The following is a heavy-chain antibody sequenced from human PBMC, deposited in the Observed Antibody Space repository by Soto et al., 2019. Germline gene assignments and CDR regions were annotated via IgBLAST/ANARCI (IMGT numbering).Heavy chain of an antibody. Sequence: EVQLLESGGGLVQPGGSLRLSCAASGFTFSSYAMSWVRQAPGKGLEWVSAISGSGGSTYYADSVKGRFTISRDNSKNTLYLQMNSLRAEDTAVYYCACTFRAQHGVKYSGYDPPEVDYWGQGTLVTVSS. CDR3: ACTFRAQHGVKYSGYDPPEVDY. CDR1: GFTFSSYA. V-gene: IGHV3-23*01. J-gene: IGHJ4*02. CDR2: ISGSGGST. D-gene: IGHD5-12*01.